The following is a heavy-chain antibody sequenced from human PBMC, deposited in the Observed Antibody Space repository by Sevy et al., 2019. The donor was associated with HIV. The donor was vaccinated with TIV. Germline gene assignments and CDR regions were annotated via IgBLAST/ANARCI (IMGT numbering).Heavy chain of an antibody. CDR1: GYNFNNYY. J-gene: IGHJ4*02. Sequence: GPSVEVSCKASGYNFNNYYIHWVRQAPGQGLQWMGVINPTSSSTYYPPKFQGRVTMTRDTSTSTVSLDLSSLRSEDTAVYYCARGDGTGRCFDSWGQGTLVTVSS. CDR3: ARGDGTGRCFDS. D-gene: IGHD3-16*01. CDR2: INPTSSST. V-gene: IGHV1-46*02.